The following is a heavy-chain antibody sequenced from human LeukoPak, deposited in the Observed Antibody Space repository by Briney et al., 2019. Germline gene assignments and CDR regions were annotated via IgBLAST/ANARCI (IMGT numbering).Heavy chain of an antibody. D-gene: IGHD4-17*01. J-gene: IGHJ5*02. CDR2: ISYSGST. V-gene: IGHV4-59*01. CDR3: ASLYGDCIT. Sequence: SETLSLTCTVSGGSISSYYWSWIRQPPGRGLEWIGYISYSGSTNYNPSLKSRVTISVDTSKNQFSLKLSSVTAADTAVYYCASLYGDCITWGQGTLVTVSS. CDR1: GGSISSYY.